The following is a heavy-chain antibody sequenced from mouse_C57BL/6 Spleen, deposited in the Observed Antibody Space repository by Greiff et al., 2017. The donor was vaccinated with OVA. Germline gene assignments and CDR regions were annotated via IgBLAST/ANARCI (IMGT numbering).Heavy chain of an antibody. V-gene: IGHV3-6*01. CDR2: ISYDGSN. CDR3: ARGGTYYSNYGNPCAY. J-gene: IGHJ3*01. D-gene: IGHD2-5*01. CDR1: GYSITSGYY. Sequence: EVKVEESGPGLVKPSQSLSLTCSVTGYSITSGYYWNWIRQFPGNKLEWMGYISYDGSNNYNPSLKNRISITRDTSKNQFFLKLNSVTTEDTATYYCARGGTYYSNYGNPCAYWGQGTLVTVSA.